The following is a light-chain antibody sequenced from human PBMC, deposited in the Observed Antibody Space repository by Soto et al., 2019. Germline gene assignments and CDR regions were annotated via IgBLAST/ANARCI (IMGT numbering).Light chain of an antibody. CDR2: DAS. CDR3: QQRSNSPYT. V-gene: IGKV3-11*01. J-gene: IGKJ1*01. Sequence: EIVLTQSPATLSLSPGERATLSCRASQSVSTLLAWYQQKPGQAPRLLIYDASNRATGIPARFSGSGSGTDFTLTISSLEPEDFALYYCQQRSNSPYTFGQATKVEVK. CDR1: QSVSTL.